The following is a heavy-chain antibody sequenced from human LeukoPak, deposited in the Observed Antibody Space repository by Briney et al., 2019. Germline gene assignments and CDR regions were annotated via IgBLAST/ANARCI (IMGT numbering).Heavy chain of an antibody. CDR1: GFIFGDYG. V-gene: IGHV3-20*04. CDR2: INWNGCST. J-gene: IGHJ2*01. CDR3: AKGNWGERLDWYFDL. D-gene: IGHD3-16*01. Sequence: PGGSLRLSCAASGFIFGDYGMSWVRQAPGKGLEWVSAINWNGCSTGYADSVKGRCTISRDNAKNSLYLQMNSLRAEDTALYYCAKGNWGERLDWYFDLWGRGTLVTVSS.